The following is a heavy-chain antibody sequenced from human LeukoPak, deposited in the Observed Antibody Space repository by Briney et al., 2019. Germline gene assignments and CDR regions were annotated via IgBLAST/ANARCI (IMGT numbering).Heavy chain of an antibody. CDR1: GYTFIGYY. D-gene: IGHD2-2*02. V-gene: IGHV1-2*02. CDR2: INPNSGGT. CDR3: ARRVPAGIGAFDI. J-gene: IGHJ3*02. Sequence: ASVKVSCKASGYTFIGYYMHWVRQAPGQGLEWMGWINPNSGGTNDAQKFQGRVTMTRDTSISTAYMELSRLRSDDTAVYYCARRVPAGIGAFDIWGQGTMVTVSS.